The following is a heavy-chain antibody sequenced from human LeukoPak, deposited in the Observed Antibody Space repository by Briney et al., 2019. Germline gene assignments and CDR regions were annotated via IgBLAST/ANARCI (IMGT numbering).Heavy chain of an antibody. CDR3: ARSSSWYKGSFDY. D-gene: IGHD6-13*01. V-gene: IGHV3-9*01. CDR1: GFTFDDYA. CDR2: ISWNSGSI. Sequence: GGSLRLSCAASGFTFDDYAMHWVRQAPGKGLEWVSGISWNSGSIGYADSVKGRFTISRDNAKNSLYLQMNSLRAEDTALYYCARSSSWYKGSFDYWGQGTLVTVSS. J-gene: IGHJ4*02.